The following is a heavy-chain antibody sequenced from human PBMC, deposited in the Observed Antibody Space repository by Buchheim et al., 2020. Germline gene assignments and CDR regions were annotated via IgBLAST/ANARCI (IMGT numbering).Heavy chain of an antibody. CDR1: GFTFSSYG. CDR2: ISYDGSNK. V-gene: IGHV3-30*03. J-gene: IGHJ2*01. CDR3: ASAAVEWYFDL. D-gene: IGHD5-24*01. Sequence: QVQLVESGGGVVQPGRSLRLSCAASGFTFSSYGMHWVRQAPGKGLEWVAVISYDGSNKYYADSVKGRFTISRDTSKNTLYLPMNSLRAEDTAVYYCASAAVEWYFDLWGRGTL.